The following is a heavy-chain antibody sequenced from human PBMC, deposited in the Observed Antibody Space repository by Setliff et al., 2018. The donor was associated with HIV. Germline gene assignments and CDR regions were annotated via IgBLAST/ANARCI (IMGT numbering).Heavy chain of an antibody. CDR2: MNPNSGNT. Sequence: ASVKVSCKASGYTFTTYDINRVRQATGQGLEWTGWMNPNSGNTDYAQKFQGRVTMTRNTSTSTAYMELSSLRSEDTAVYFCVRGALLAAFDFDYWGQGTLVTVSS. V-gene: IGHV1-8*02. CDR3: VRGALLAAFDFDY. J-gene: IGHJ4*01. D-gene: IGHD3-10*01. CDR1: GYTFTTYD.